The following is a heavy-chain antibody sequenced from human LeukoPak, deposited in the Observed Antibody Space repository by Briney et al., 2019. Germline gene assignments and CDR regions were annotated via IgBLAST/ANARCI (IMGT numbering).Heavy chain of an antibody. V-gene: IGHV3-30*02. Sequence: GGSLRLSCAASGFTFSIYGMHWVRQAPGKVLEWVAFIRYDGSNKYYGDSVKGRFTIYRDNSKSKLYLQMNSLRAEDTAVYYCEKDYRSYCSSTSCYPLFDPWGQGNLVTVSS. CDR2: IRYDGSNK. CDR3: EKDYRSYCSSTSCYPLFDP. CDR1: GFTFSIYG. D-gene: IGHD2-2*01. J-gene: IGHJ5*02.